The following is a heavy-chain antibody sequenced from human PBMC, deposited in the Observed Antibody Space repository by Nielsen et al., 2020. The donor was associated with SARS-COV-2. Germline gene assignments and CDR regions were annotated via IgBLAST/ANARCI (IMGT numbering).Heavy chain of an antibody. CDR2: LYWDDYT. CDR1: GFSLTTSGVG. CDR3: VYTSDSSGWYDYYYGMNV. J-gene: IGHJ6*02. D-gene: IGHD6-19*01. V-gene: IGHV2-5*02. Sequence: SGPTLVKPTQTLTLTCTFSGFSLTTSGVGVGWIRQPPGKALEWLALLYWDDYTRYSPSLRTRLTITKDASKNEAVLTMTNMDPVDTATYFCVYTSDSSGWYDYYYGMNVWGQGTTVTVAS.